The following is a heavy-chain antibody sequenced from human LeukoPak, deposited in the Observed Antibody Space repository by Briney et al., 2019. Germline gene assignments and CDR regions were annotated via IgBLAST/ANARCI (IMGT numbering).Heavy chain of an antibody. CDR3: AGDRNSDWYSPLDY. V-gene: IGHV3-23*01. J-gene: IGHJ4*02. Sequence: PGGSLRLSCVASGFTFTKCAMSLIRQAPGKGLEWVAIITATGDTAYYADSVKGRFTISRDNSRNTVYMQMDSLRAEDTAIYYCAGDRNSDWYSPLDYWGQGSQVTVSP. CDR1: GFTFTKCA. CDR2: ITATGDTA. D-gene: IGHD6-19*01.